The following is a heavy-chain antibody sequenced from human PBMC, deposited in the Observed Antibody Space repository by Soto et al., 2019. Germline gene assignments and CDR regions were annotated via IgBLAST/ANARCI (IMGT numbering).Heavy chain of an antibody. Sequence: GGSLRLSCAASGFTFSSYSMNWVRQAPGKGLEWVSSISSSSSYIYYADSVKGRFTISRDNAKNSLYLQMNSLRAEDTAVYYCARARETRLDNIVVVIAILDYWGQGTLVTVSS. J-gene: IGHJ4*02. V-gene: IGHV3-21*01. CDR1: GFTFSSYS. CDR2: ISSSSSYI. CDR3: ARARETRLDNIVVVIAILDY. D-gene: IGHD2-21*01.